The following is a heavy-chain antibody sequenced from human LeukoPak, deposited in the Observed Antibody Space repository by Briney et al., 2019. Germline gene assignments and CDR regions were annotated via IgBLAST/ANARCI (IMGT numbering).Heavy chain of an antibody. CDR1: GGSFSGYY. CDR3: ARGGIAARPGYYYYYMDV. V-gene: IGHV4-34*01. CDR2: INHSGST. Sequence: SETLSLTCAVYGGSFSGYYWSWIRQPPGKGLEWIGEINHSGSTNYNPSLKSRVNISVDTSKNQFSLKLSSVTAADTAVYYCARGGIAARPGYYYYYMDVWGKGTTVTVSS. D-gene: IGHD6-6*01. J-gene: IGHJ6*03.